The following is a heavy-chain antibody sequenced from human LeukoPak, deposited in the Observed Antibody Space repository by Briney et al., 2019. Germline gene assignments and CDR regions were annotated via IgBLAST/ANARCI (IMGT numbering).Heavy chain of an antibody. D-gene: IGHD1-7*01. Sequence: GGSLRLSCAASGFTFSSYSMNWVRQAPGKGLEWVSSISSSSSYIYYGDSVKGRFTISRDNAKDSLYLQMNSLRAEDTAVYYFARNYEIDWGPATLVTVSS. CDR3: ARNYEID. J-gene: IGHJ4*02. V-gene: IGHV3-21*01. CDR2: ISSSSSYI. CDR1: GFTFSSYS.